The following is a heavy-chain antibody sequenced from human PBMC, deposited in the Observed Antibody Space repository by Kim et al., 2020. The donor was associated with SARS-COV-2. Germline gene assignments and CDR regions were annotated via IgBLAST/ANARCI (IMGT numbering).Heavy chain of an antibody. D-gene: IGHD3-22*01. CDR3: ARDGGYSSGYYYFREDVRPQSLGRFDP. CDR1: GYSISSGYY. J-gene: IGHJ5*02. CDR2: IYHSGST. Sequence: SETLSLTCTVSGYSISSGYYWGWIRQPPGKGLEWIGSIYHSGSTYYNPSLKSRVTISVDTSKNQFSLKLSSVTAADTAVYYCARDGGYSSGYYYFREDVRPQSLGRFDPWGQGTLVTVSS. V-gene: IGHV4-38-2*02.